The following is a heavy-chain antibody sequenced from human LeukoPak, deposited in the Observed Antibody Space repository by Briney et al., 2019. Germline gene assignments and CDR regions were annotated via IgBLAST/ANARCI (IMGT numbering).Heavy chain of an antibody. CDR1: GFTFKNYA. D-gene: IGHD2-2*01. J-gene: IGHJ4*02. V-gene: IGHV3-23*01. CDR3: AKGSVSVVVPAVIPYY. Sequence: AGGSLRLSCAASGFTFKNYAMSWVRQAPGKGLEWVSGISGSGGSTYYADSVKGRFTISRDNPKNTLYLQMNSLRAEDTAVYYCAKGSVSVVVPAVIPYYWGQGTLVTVSS. CDR2: ISGSGGST.